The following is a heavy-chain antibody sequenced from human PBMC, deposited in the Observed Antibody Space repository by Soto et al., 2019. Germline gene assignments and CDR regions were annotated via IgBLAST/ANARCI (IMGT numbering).Heavy chain of an antibody. J-gene: IGHJ4*02. CDR3: ARESISYGYDY. CDR2: INPNSGGA. D-gene: IGHD5-18*01. V-gene: IGHV1-2*04. CDR1: GYTFTGYY. Sequence: GASVKVSCKASGYTFTGYYMHWVRQAPGQGLKWMGWINPNSGGANYAQKFQGWVTMTRDASISTAYRELSRLRSDDTAVYYCARESISYGYDYWGQGTLVTVSS.